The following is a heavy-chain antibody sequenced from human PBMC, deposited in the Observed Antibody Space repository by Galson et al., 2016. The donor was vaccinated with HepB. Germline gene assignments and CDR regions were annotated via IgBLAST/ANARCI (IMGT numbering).Heavy chain of an antibody. CDR2: ISWNSGSI. V-gene: IGHV3-9*01. CDR3: TRAAAGRTATTTLA. Sequence: SLRLSCAASGFTFDDYAMHWVRQAPGKGLEWVSGISWNSGSIGYADSVKGRFIISRDSSKKTVYLQMNSLRSKDTAVYYCTRAAAGRTATTTLAWGQGLLVTVSS. CDR1: GFTFDDYA. J-gene: IGHJ5*02. D-gene: IGHD4-17*01.